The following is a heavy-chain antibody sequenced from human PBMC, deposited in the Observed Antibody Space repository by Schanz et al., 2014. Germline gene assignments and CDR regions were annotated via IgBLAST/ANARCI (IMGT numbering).Heavy chain of an antibody. CDR1: GYTFTGYS. V-gene: IGHV1-2*06. CDR3: ARDSDVSKYNLFDS. CDR2: INPNSGGT. Sequence: QVHLVQSESELKNPGASVKVSCKASGYTFTGYSMHWVRQAPGQGLEWMGRINPNSGGTNYAQKFQGRVTMTRDTSISTVYMELTRLTFDDTAIYYCARDSDVSKYNLFDSWGQGTLVTVSS. J-gene: IGHJ5*01.